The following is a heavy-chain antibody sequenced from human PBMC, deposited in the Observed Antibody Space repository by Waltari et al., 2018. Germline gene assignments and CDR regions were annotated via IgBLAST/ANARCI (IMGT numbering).Heavy chain of an antibody. Sequence: EVQLAESGGGLVQPGGSLRLSCAASGFTFGNYWLSWVRRAPGKGLEWVANIKEDGSEKWYVDSVKGRFTISRDNGKKSLFLQMNSLRAEDTAMYYCAPERWPYVFDIWGQGTMVTVS. V-gene: IGHV3-7*03. CDR2: IKEDGSEK. CDR1: GFTFGNYW. J-gene: IGHJ3*02. D-gene: IGHD3-10*02. CDR3: APERWPYVFDI.